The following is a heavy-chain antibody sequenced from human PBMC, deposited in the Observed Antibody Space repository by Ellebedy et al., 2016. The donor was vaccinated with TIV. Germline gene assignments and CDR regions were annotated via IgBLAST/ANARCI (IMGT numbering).Heavy chain of an antibody. Sequence: ASVKVSCXASGYTFSNYDINWVRQAPGQGLEWMGCISAHNGNTNYAQKVQGRLTMTTDTSTSTAYMELRSLGSDDTAVYFCASSLEAWYGDWGQGTLVTVSS. CDR3: ASSLEAWYGD. V-gene: IGHV1-18*01. J-gene: IGHJ4*02. D-gene: IGHD2-15*01. CDR2: ISAHNGNT. CDR1: GYTFSNYD.